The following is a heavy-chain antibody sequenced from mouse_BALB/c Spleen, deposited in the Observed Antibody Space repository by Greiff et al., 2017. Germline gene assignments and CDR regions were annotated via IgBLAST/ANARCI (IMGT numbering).Heavy chain of an antibody. CDR3: ARGRYRYGAMDY. Sequence: EVKLVESGPDLVKPSQSLSLTCTVTGYSITSGYSWHWIRQFPGNQLEWMGYIHYSGSTNYNPSLKSRISITRDTSKNQFFLQLNSVTTEDTATYYSARGRYRYGAMDYWGQGTSVTVSS. D-gene: IGHD2-14*01. CDR1: GYSITSGYS. V-gene: IGHV3-1*02. J-gene: IGHJ4*01. CDR2: IHYSGST.